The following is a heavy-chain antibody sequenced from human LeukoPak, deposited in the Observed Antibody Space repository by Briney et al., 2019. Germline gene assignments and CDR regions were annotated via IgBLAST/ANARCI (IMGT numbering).Heavy chain of an antibody. CDR1: GLTASHNVNNA. CDR2: ITTSGST. D-gene: IGHD2-21*01. V-gene: IGHV3-23*01. Sequence: HPGGSLRLSCAASGLTASHNVNNAMSWVRHAPGKGLKWVSGITTSGSTYYADSVKGRFTISRENSNNTLYLHMDSLRAEDTAVYYCAKAPVWNYYYGLDVWGQGTTVTVSS. CDR3: AKAPVWNYYYGLDV. J-gene: IGHJ6*02.